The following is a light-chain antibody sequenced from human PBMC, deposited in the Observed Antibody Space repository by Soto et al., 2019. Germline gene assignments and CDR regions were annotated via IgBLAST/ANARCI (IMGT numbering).Light chain of an antibody. Sequence: IVLMQSPGTLSLSPGERATLSCWASQSIINSLAWYQQKPGQAPRLLIYGASSRATGIPHRFSGSGSGADFILTISRLEPEDYAVYFCQQYGSSPFTFGPGTKVEIK. CDR1: QSIINS. V-gene: IGKV3-20*01. CDR3: QQYGSSPFT. CDR2: GAS. J-gene: IGKJ3*01.